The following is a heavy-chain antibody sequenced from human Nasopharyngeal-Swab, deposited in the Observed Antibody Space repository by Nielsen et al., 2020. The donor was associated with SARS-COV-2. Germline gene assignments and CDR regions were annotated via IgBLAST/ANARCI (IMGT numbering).Heavy chain of an antibody. CDR3: ARDRSVTSGGYFDY. J-gene: IGHJ4*02. Sequence: GESLKISCAVSGFTFHDYTMHWVRQAPGKGLEWVSLISWDATSIYYADSVKGRFTISRDNNKNSLYLQMSSLSAEDTALYYCARDRSVTSGGYFDYWGQGTLVTVSS. CDR1: GFTFHDYT. CDR2: ISWDATSI. V-gene: IGHV3-43*01. D-gene: IGHD3-10*01.